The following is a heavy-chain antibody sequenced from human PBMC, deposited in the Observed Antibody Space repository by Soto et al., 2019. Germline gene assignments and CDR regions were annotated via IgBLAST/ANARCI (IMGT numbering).Heavy chain of an antibody. V-gene: IGHV4-30-4*01. Sequence: QVQLQESGPGLVKPSQTLSLTCTVSGASISSGDYYWSWIRQPPGKGLEWIAYISYRGTTYYNPSLKSRVTMSVDTSKNQFPLKLNSVNAADTAVYYCVRALGSRFMEWPRFDPWGQGTLVTVSS. J-gene: IGHJ5*02. CDR2: ISYRGTT. CDR1: GASISSGDYY. CDR3: VRALGSRFMEWPRFDP. D-gene: IGHD3-3*01.